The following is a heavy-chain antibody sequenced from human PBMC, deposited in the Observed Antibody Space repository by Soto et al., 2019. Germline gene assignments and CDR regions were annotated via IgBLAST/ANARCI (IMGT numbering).Heavy chain of an antibody. CDR1: GGTFSSYA. Sequence: QVQLVQSGAEVKKPGSSVKVSCKASGGTFSSYAITWVRQAPGQGLEWMGGIIPIFGTANYAQKFQGRVTITADESTSTALMELSSLRSEDTAVYYCARDRGPSSGYYPYWFDPWGQGTLVTVS. CDR2: IIPIFGTA. V-gene: IGHV1-69*12. J-gene: IGHJ5*02. CDR3: ARDRGPSSGYYPYWFDP. D-gene: IGHD3-22*01.